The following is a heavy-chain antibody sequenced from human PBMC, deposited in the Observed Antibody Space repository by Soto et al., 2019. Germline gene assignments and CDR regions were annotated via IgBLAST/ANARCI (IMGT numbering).Heavy chain of an antibody. D-gene: IGHD3-3*02. CDR3: AREDILGTRSFDY. Sequence: GGSLRLSCVASGFTFSSYSLNWVRQSPGKGLEWVSYISSGSKTIYYADSVKGRFTVSRDNAKNSQFLQMNSLRDDDTAVYYCAREDILGTRSFDYWGRGALVTVSS. V-gene: IGHV3-48*02. CDR1: GFTFSSYS. J-gene: IGHJ4*02. CDR2: ISSGSKTI.